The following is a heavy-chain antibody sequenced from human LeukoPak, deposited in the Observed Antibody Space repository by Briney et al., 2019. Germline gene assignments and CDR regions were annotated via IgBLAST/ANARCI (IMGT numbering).Heavy chain of an antibody. J-gene: IGHJ6*02. Sequence: PSETLSLTCTVSGGSISTYYWSWIRQPPGKGLEWIGYIYYSGSTNYNPSLKSRVTISVDTSKDQFSLKLSSVTAADTAVYYCARHQHAGREHYYGIDVWGQGTTVSVSS. CDR1: GGSISTYY. CDR2: IYYSGST. D-gene: IGHD1-26*01. V-gene: IGHV4-59*08. CDR3: ARHQHAGREHYYGIDV.